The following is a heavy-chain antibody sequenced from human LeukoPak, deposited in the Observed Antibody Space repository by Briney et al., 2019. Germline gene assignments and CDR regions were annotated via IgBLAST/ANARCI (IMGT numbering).Heavy chain of an antibody. CDR1: GFSFSSYC. Sequence: GGSLRLSCAASGFSFSSYCMDWVRQAPGKGLERVSYISSSSSTIYYADSVKGRFTISRDNAKNSLYLHMNSLRAEDTAVYYRARDSSDYYFDYWGQGTLVTVSS. V-gene: IGHV3-48*04. D-gene: IGHD6-19*01. CDR2: ISSSSSTI. CDR3: ARDSSDYYFDY. J-gene: IGHJ4*02.